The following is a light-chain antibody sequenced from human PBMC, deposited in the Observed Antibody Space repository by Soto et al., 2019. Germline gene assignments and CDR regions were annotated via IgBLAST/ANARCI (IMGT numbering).Light chain of an antibody. J-gene: IGKJ1*01. CDR2: GAS. Sequence: EIVMTQSPTILSVSPGESATLSCRASQRVSTNLAWYPQQPGQVPSLLIYGASTTASGIPATFSGSGSGTEFTLTISGRQPDDFATSSCPRDQRYSVGQGTK. V-gene: IGKV3-15*01. CDR3: PRDQRYS. CDR1: QRVSTN.